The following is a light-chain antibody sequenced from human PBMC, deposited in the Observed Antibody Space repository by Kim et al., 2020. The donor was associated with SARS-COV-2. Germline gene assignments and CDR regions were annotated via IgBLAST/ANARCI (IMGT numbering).Light chain of an antibody. Sequence: QSALTQPASVSGSPGQSITLSCTGTSIGAYDYVSWYQHHPGRAPKLIIFDVNNWPSGSSNRFSGSKSGITASLTISGLQADDEAYYYCSSYTTSRTLVFGGGTQLTVL. CDR1: SIGAYDY. CDR3: SSYTTSRTLV. J-gene: IGLJ3*02. CDR2: DVN. V-gene: IGLV2-14*03.